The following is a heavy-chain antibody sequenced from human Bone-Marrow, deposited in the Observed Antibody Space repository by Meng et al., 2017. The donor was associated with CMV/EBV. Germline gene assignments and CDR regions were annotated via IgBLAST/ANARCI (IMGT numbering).Heavy chain of an antibody. CDR3: AKDFPGRNRVFDGHYGMDV. Sequence: GESLKISCAASGFTFSDYYMSWIRQAPGKGLEWVAVISYDGSNKYYADSVKGRFTISRDNSKNTLYLQMNSLRAEDTAVYYCAKDFPGRNRVFDGHYGMDVWGQGPTVTVSS. D-gene: IGHD2-8*01. V-gene: IGHV3-30*18. CDR2: ISYDGSNK. J-gene: IGHJ6*02. CDR1: GFTFSDYY.